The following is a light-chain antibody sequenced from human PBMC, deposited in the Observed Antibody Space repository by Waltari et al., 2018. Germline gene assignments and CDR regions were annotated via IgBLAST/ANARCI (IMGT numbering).Light chain of an antibody. CDR1: QGVSSN. CDR2: GAP. CDR3: QQYNNWPPFT. Sequence: EIVMTQSPVTLSVSPGERATLSCRASQGVSSNLAWYQQKPGQAPRLLIYGAPTRATGIPARFSGSGSGTEFTLTISSLQSEDFAVYYCQQYNNWPPFTFGPGTKVDIK. J-gene: IGKJ3*01. V-gene: IGKV3D-15*01.